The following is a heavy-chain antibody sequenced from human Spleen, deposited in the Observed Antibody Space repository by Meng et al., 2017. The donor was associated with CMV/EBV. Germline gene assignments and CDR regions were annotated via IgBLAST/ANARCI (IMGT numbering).Heavy chain of an antibody. CDR2: INSDGSST. D-gene: IGHD2-2*01. Sequence: GESLKISCAASGFTFSSYWIHWVRQAPGKGLVWVSRINSDGSSTSYADSVKGRFTISRDNAKNTLYLQMNSLRAEDTAVYYCALGRYCSGTSCYRVGYWGQGTLVTVSS. CDR3: ALGRYCSGTSCYRVGY. CDR1: GFTFSSYW. V-gene: IGHV3-74*01. J-gene: IGHJ4*02.